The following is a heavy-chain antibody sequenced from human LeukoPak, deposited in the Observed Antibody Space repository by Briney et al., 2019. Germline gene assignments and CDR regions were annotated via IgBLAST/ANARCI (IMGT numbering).Heavy chain of an antibody. CDR2: IYTSGST. J-gene: IGHJ3*02. CDR3: ARESALKYYDSSGYYGDI. D-gene: IGHD3-22*01. CDR1: GGSISSYY. Sequence: PSETLSLTCTVSGGSISSYYWSWIRQPAGKGLEWIGRIYTSGSTNYNPSLKSRVTISVDTSKNQFSLKLSSVTAADTAVYYCARESALKYYDSSGYYGDIWGQGTMVTVSS. V-gene: IGHV4-4*07.